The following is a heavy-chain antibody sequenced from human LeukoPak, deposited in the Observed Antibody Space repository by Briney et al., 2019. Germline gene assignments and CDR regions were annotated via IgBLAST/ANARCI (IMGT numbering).Heavy chain of an antibody. D-gene: IGHD6-13*01. CDR1: GFTVSSNY. V-gene: IGHV3-23*01. Sequence: PGGSLRLSCAASGFTVSSNYMSWVRQAPGKGLEWVSAISGSGGATYYADSVKGRFTISRDNSKNTLYLQMNSLRAEDTAVYYCAKDPPREQQPLAFDIWGQGTMVTVSS. J-gene: IGHJ3*02. CDR3: AKDPPREQQPLAFDI. CDR2: ISGSGGAT.